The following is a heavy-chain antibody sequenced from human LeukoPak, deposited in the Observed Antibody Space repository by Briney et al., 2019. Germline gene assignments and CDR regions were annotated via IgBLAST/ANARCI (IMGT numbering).Heavy chain of an antibody. Sequence: PSETLSLTCTVSGGSISSSSYYWGWIRQPPGKGLEWIGSIYYSGSTYYNPSLKSRVTVSVDTSKNQFSLKLSSVTAADTAVYYCAGENDYVWGTLDYWGQGTLVTVSS. CDR2: IYYSGST. CDR1: GGSISSSSYY. V-gene: IGHV4-39*02. J-gene: IGHJ4*02. CDR3: AGENDYVWGTLDY. D-gene: IGHD3-16*01.